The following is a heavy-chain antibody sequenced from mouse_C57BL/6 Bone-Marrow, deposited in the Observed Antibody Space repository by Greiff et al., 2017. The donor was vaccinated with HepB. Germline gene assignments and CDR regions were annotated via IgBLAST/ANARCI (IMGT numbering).Heavy chain of an antibody. CDR1: GFTFSDYG. CDR3: AISSRYWYFDV. V-gene: IGHV5-17*01. J-gene: IGHJ1*03. D-gene: IGHD1-1*01. Sequence: EVNVVESGGGLVKPGGSLKLSCAASGFTFSDYGMHWVRQAPEKGLEWVAYISSGSSTIYYADTVKDRFTISRDNAKNTLFLQMTSLRSEDTAMYYCAISSRYWYFDVWGTGTTVTVSS. CDR2: ISSGSSTI.